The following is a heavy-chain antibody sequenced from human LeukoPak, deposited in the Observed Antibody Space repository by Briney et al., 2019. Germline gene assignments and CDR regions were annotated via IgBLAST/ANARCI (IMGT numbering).Heavy chain of an antibody. CDR2: ISNSGSTT. V-gene: IGHV3-48*03. CDR1: GLTSSIFE. Sequence: GGSLRLSCIASGLTSSIFEMNWVRQAPGKGLEWVSYISNSGSTTDYADAVKGRFTISRDNAKNSLYLQMSSLRVEDTAVYYCVRGGGPSYKYNAFDIWGQGTMVTVS. J-gene: IGHJ3*02. CDR3: VRGGGPSYKYNAFDI. D-gene: IGHD2-15*01.